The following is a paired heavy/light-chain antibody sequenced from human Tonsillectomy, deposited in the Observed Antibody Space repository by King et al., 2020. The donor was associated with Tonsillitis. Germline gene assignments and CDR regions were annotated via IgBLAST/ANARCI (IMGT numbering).Light chain of an antibody. CDR2: AAS. V-gene: IGKV1-27*01. J-gene: IGKJ3*01. CDR3: QKYNSAPFT. CDR1: QGIYNY. Sequence: DIQMTQSPSSLSASVGDRVTITCRASQGIYNYLAWYQQKPGKVPKLLIYAASTLQSGVPSRFSGSGSGTDFTLTISSLQPDDVATYYCQKYNSAPFTFGPGTKVDIE.
Heavy chain of an antibody. D-gene: IGHD1-26*01. J-gene: IGHJ4*02. Sequence: QVQLVQSGAEVKKPGSSVKVSCKASGGASTTAVINWVRQAPGQGLEWMGRIIPIIPKTDYAQNFQGRVTLTSDKSTTTAYMELNNLRSEDTAVYYCATLSGDGATGGFDSWGQGTLVTVSS. CDR3: ATLSGDGATGGFDS. V-gene: IGHV1-69*04. CDR1: GGASTTAV. CDR2: IIPIIPKT.